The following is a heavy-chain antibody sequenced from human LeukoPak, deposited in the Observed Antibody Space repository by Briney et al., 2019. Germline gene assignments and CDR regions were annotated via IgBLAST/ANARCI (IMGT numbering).Heavy chain of an antibody. Sequence: SETLSLTCAVYGGSFSGYYWSWIRQPPGKGLEWIGEINHSGSTNYNPSLKSRVTISVDTSKNQFSLKLSSVTAADTAVYYCARSWPLLYSDQPWGQGTLVTVSS. J-gene: IGHJ5*02. CDR3: ARSWPLLYSDQP. CDR1: GGSFSGYY. D-gene: IGHD2-8*01. CDR2: INHSGST. V-gene: IGHV4-34*01.